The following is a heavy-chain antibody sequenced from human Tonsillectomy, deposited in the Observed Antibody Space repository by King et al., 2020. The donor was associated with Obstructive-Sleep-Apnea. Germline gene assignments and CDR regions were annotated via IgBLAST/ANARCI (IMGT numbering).Heavy chain of an antibody. CDR3: SALFDDGYKYFDY. V-gene: IGHV1-58*02. D-gene: IGHD5-24*01. CDR2: IVVDSGNT. J-gene: IGHJ4*02. CDR1: GFTFSSSA. Sequence: QLVESGPEVKKPGTSVKVSCKASGFTFSSSAMQWVRQARGQRLEWIGWIVVDSGNTNYAQKFQERVTITRDVSTSTAYMELSSLRSEETAVYYCSALFDDGYKYFDYWGQGTLVTVSS.